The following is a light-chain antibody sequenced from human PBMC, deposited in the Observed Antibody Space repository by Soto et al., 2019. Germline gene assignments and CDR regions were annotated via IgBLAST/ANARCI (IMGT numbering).Light chain of an antibody. Sequence: EIVVSQYTNTLSVSPGEKATLSCRASQSVGSNLAWYQQKPGQAPRLLIYAASTRATGIPARFIGNGSGTEFTLTISSLQSEDFAVYYCQQYNNWWTFGQGTKVDI. J-gene: IGKJ1*01. CDR3: QQYNNWWT. CDR2: AAS. CDR1: QSVGSN. V-gene: IGKV3D-15*01.